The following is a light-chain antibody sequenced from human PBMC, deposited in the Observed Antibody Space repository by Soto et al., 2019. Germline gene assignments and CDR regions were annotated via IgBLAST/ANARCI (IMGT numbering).Light chain of an antibody. CDR2: EVS. J-gene: IGLJ1*01. V-gene: IGLV2-8*01. CDR3: NAQADNGKHV. CDR1: SNDVGHSSF. Sequence: QAVVTQPPSASGSPGQSVTISCTGNSNDVGHSSFISWYQQHPGKGPKLIIYEVSKRPSGVPDRFSCSKSGNTASLSVSGLQDEDEADYFCNAQADNGKHVFGTGTKLTVL.